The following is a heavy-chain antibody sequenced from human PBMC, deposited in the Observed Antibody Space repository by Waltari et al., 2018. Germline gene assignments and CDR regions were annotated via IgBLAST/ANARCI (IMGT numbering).Heavy chain of an antibody. CDR3: ASGGYSYGADAFDI. J-gene: IGHJ3*02. CDR1: GFMFSYYW. D-gene: IGHD5-18*01. Sequence: EVQLVESGGGLVQPGGSLRLSCAASGFMFSYYWMHWVRQAPGKGLVGVSRINSDGRSTTYADSVKGRFTISRDNAKNTLYLQMNSLRAEDTAVYYCASGGYSYGADAFDIWGQGTMVTVSS. V-gene: IGHV3-74*01. CDR2: INSDGRST.